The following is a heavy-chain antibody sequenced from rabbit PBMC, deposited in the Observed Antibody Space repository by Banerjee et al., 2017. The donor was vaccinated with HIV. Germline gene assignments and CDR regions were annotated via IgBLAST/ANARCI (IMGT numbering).Heavy chain of an antibody. J-gene: IGHJ4*01. Sequence: QQQLVESGGGLVKPGASLTLTCKASGLDFSSSDWIYWVRQAPGKGLEWIACIYTGSSGSTYYASWAKGRFTISKTSSTTVTLQMTSLTAADTATYFCARDLTGVTGWNFNLWGPGTLVTVS. V-gene: IGHV1S45*01. CDR3: ARDLTGVTGWNFNL. D-gene: IGHD7-1*01. CDR1: GLDFSSSDW. CDR2: IYTGSSGST.